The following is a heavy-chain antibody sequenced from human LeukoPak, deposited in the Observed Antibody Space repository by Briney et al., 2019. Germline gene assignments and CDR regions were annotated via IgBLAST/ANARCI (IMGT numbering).Heavy chain of an antibody. V-gene: IGHV4-59*08. CDR3: ARHPFATPFDY. D-gene: IGHD2-15*01. CDR2: AYYSGHT. J-gene: IGHJ4*02. CDR1: GGSISSYY. Sequence: SETLSLTCTVSGGSISSYYWSWIRQPPGKGLEWIGYAYYSGHTNYNSSLKSRVTMSLDTSKSQFSLRLSSVTAADTAVYFCARHPFATPFDYWGPGTLVTVSS.